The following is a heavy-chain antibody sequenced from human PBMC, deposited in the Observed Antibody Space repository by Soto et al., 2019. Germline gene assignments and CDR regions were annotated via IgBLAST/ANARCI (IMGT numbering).Heavy chain of an antibody. Sequence: GGSPRISCAASGFTFSSYGMHWVRQAPGKGLEWVAVIWYDGSNKYYADSVKGRFTISRDNSKNTLYLQMNSLRAEDTAVYYCARDRSSSPWRDAFDIWGQGTMVTVSS. CDR1: GFTFSSYG. V-gene: IGHV3-33*01. CDR3: ARDRSSSPWRDAFDI. CDR2: IWYDGSNK. D-gene: IGHD6-6*01. J-gene: IGHJ3*02.